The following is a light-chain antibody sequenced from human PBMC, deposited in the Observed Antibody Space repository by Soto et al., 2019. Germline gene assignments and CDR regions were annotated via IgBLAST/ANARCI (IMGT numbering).Light chain of an antibody. V-gene: IGLV4-60*03. J-gene: IGLJ7*01. CDR3: ETWDSNTHTV. Sequence: QAVVTQSSSASASLGSSVKLTCTLSSGHNTYTIAWHQQQPGKAPRYLMKLERSGSYDKGSGVPDRFSGSSSGADRYLTISNLQSEDEDDYYCETWDSNTHTVFGGGTQLTVL. CDR1: SGHNTYT. CDR2: LERSGSY.